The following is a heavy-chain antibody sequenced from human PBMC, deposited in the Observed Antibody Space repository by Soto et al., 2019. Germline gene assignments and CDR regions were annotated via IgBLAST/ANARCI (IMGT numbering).Heavy chain of an antibody. CDR3: ARGGPVSVSPAWQLLGYFDY. D-gene: IGHD2-15*01. CDR2: ISYTGAT. J-gene: IGHJ4*02. V-gene: IGHV4-31*03. CDR1: GGSISRGAYF. Sequence: PSETLSLTCSVSGGSISRGAYFWTWIRQFPGKGLEWIAYISYTGATYYHPSLKSRVTILADTSKNQFSLKLNSVTSADTAVYYCARGGPVSVSPAWQLLGYFDYWGQGTLVTVSS.